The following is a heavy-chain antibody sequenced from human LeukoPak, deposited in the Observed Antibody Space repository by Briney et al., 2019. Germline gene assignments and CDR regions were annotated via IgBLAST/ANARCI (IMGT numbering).Heavy chain of an antibody. Sequence: SETLCLTCTVSGGSISNNNYYWNWIRQHPGKGLEWIGFIYYSGSAYYNPSLKSRVTISLDTSKNQFSLKLSSVIAADTAVYYCARDLYFYGSGNYPAALGYWGQGTLVTVSS. V-gene: IGHV4-31*03. D-gene: IGHD3-10*01. CDR2: IYYSGSA. CDR3: ARDLYFYGSGNYPAALGY. J-gene: IGHJ4*02. CDR1: GGSISNNNYY.